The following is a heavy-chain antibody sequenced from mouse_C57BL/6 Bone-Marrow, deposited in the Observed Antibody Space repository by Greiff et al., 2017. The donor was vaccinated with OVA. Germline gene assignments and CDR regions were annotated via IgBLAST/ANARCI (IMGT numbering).Heavy chain of an antibody. D-gene: IGHD2-12*01. V-gene: IGHV1-82*01. CDR2: IYPGDGDT. CDR1: GYAFSSSW. J-gene: IGHJ3*01. CDR3: ARRMYRAWFAY. Sequence: VQLQQSGPELVKPGASVKISCKASGYAFSSSWMNWVKQRPGKGLEWIGRIYPGDGDTNYNGKFKGKATLTADKSSSTAYMQLSSLTSEDSAVYFCARRMYRAWFAYWGQGTLVTVSA.